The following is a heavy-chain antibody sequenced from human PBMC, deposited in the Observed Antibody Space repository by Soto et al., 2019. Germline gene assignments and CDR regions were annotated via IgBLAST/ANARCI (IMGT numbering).Heavy chain of an antibody. V-gene: IGHV4-4*07. Sequence: SETLSLTCTVSGASITGYYWSWIRQPAGKVLEWIGRMSISGSTNYNPTLRSRVTMSVDVAKNQFSLRLTSVTAADTALYYCARGMTPPGAPAWYYFDSWGQGTLVNVSS. CDR1: GASITGYY. D-gene: IGHD3-16*01. CDR2: MSISGST. CDR3: ARGMTPPGAPAWYYFDS. J-gene: IGHJ4*02.